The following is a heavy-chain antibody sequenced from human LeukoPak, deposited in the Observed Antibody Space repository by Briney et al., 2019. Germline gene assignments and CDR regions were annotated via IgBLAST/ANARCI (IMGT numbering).Heavy chain of an antibody. V-gene: IGHV3-7*01. CDR3: ARDSPNYYDSSGYYYNY. CDR1: GFTFSSYW. CDR2: IKQDGSEK. Sequence: PGGSLRLSCAASGFTFSSYWMSWVRQAPGKGLEWVANIKQDGSEKYYVDSVKGRFTISRDNAKNSLYLQMNSLRAEDTAVYYCARDSPNYYDSSGYYYNYWGQGTLVTVSS. J-gene: IGHJ4*02. D-gene: IGHD3-22*01.